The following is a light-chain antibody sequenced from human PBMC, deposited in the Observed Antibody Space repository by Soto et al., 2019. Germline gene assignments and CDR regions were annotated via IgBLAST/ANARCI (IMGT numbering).Light chain of an antibody. J-gene: IGLJ2*01. V-gene: IGLV2-14*01. Sequence: QSALTQPASVSGSPGQSITISCTGTSSDVGGYKYVSWYQQHPGKAPKLMIYEVSNRPSGVSNRFSGSKSGNTASLTISGLHAEYEADYYCSSYTSSSTRVVFGGGTKVTVL. CDR2: EVS. CDR3: SSYTSSSTRVV. CDR1: SSDVGGYKY.